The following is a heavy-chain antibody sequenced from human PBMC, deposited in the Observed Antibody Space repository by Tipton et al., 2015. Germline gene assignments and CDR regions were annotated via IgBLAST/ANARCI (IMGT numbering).Heavy chain of an antibody. CDR1: GGSISHYY. CDR2: IYYSGST. V-gene: IGHV4-59*01. CDR3: ARGGNNWFAP. Sequence: GLVKPSETLSLTCTVSGGSISHYYWSWIRQPPGKGLEWFGHIYYSGSTNYNPSLKSRVTMSVDTSKNQFSLKLTSVTAADTAVYYCARGGNNWFAPWGQGTLVTVSS. D-gene: IGHD2-15*01. J-gene: IGHJ5*02.